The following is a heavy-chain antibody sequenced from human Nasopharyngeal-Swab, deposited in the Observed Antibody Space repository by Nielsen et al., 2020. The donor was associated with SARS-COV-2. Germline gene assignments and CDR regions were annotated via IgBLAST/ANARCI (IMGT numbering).Heavy chain of an antibody. D-gene: IGHD3-3*01. Sequence: ASVKVSCKVSGYTLTELSMHWVRQAPGQGLEWMGRINPNSGGTNYAQKFQGRVTMTRDTSISTAYMELSRLRSDDTAVYYCARDIGYDFWSGYHSNNWFDPWGQGTLVTVSS. CDR1: GYTLTELS. V-gene: IGHV1-2*06. CDR2: INPNSGGT. J-gene: IGHJ5*02. CDR3: ARDIGYDFWSGYHSNNWFDP.